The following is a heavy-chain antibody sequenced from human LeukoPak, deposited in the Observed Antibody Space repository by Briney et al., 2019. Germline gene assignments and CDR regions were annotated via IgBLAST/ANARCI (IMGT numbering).Heavy chain of an antibody. CDR3: ARYSSSWSLFDY. V-gene: IGHV4-30-2*01. Sequence: PSQTLSLTCAVSGGSISSGGYSWSWIRQPPGKGLEWIGYIYHSGSTYYNPSLKSRVTISVDRSKNQFSLKLSSVTAADTAVYYCARYSSSWSLFDYWGQGTLVTVSS. J-gene: IGHJ4*02. CDR2: IYHSGST. D-gene: IGHD6-13*01. CDR1: GGSISSGGYS.